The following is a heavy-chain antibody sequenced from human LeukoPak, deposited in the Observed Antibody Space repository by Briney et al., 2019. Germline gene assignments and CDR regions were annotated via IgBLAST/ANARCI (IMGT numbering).Heavy chain of an antibody. Sequence: SETLSLTCTVSGGSISSGGYYWSCIPQHPGKGLEWIGYIYYSGSTYYNPSLKSRVTMSVDTSKNQFSLKLSSVTAADTAVYYCARGSLRGTYYYYMDVWGKGTTVTVSS. V-gene: IGHV4-31*03. CDR2: IYYSGST. J-gene: IGHJ6*03. CDR3: ARGSLRGTYYYYMDV. D-gene: IGHD1-1*01. CDR1: GGSISSGGYY.